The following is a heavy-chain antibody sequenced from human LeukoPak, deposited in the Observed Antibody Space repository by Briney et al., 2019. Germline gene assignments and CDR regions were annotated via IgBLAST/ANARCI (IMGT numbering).Heavy chain of an antibody. CDR1: GFTFSSYS. Sequence: GGSLRLSCAASGFTFSSYSMNWVRQAPGKGLEWVSVIYSGGSTYYADSVKGRFTISRDNSKNTLYLQMNSLRAEDTAVYYCARGSGDMDYWGQGTLVTVSS. J-gene: IGHJ4*02. CDR3: ARGSGDMDY. V-gene: IGHV3-53*01. CDR2: IYSGGST. D-gene: IGHD2-15*01.